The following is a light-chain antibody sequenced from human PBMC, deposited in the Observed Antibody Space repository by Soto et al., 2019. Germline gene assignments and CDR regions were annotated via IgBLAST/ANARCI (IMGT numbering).Light chain of an antibody. CDR3: SSYTSSGTPVV. CDR1: SSDVGGYNY. V-gene: IGLV2-14*01. J-gene: IGLJ2*01. CDR2: DVS. Sequence: QSVLTQTASVSGSPGQSITISCTGTSSDVGGYNYVSWYQQHPGKAPKLMIYDVSNRPSGVSNRFSGSKSGNTASLTISGLQPEDEADYYCSSYTSSGTPVVFGGGTKVTVL.